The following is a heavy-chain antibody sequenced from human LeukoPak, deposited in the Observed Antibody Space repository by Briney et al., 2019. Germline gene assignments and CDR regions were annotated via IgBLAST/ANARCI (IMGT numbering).Heavy chain of an antibody. Sequence: GGSLRLSCAASGFTFSSYAMSWVRQAPGKGLEWVSAISGSGGSTYYADSVKGRFTISRDNSKNTLYLQMDSLRAEDTAVYYCAKDEGVMVSGSYYNYFDYWGQGTLVTVSS. D-gene: IGHD3-10*01. J-gene: IGHJ4*02. CDR3: AKDEGVMVSGSYYNYFDY. CDR2: ISGSGGST. V-gene: IGHV3-23*01. CDR1: GFTFSSYA.